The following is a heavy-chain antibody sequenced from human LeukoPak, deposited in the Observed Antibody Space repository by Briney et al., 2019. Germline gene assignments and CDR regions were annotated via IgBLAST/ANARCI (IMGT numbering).Heavy chain of an antibody. CDR1: GGSISSISSNN. Sequence: PSETLSLTCAVSGGSISSISSNNWAWIRQPPGKGLELIAAIHYTGSTYYNPSFMSRVTISVDTSKNQFSLKLSSVTAADTAVYYCARVRSSGWTNYYGMDVWGQGTTVTVSS. CDR3: ARVRSSGWTNYYGMDV. V-gene: IGHV4-39*07. D-gene: IGHD6-19*01. J-gene: IGHJ6*02. CDR2: IHYTGST.